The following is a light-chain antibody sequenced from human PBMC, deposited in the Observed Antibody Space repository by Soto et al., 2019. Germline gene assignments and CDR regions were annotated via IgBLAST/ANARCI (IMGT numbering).Light chain of an antibody. CDR1: QSVSSTY. V-gene: IGKV3-20*01. Sequence: EIVLTQSPGTLSLSPGERASLSCRASQSVSSTYLAWYQQKPGQAPRLLIYATSTRATGIPDRFSGSGSGTDLTLTISRPEPEDFAVYYCQQYSSSLWTFGQGTKVEIK. J-gene: IGKJ1*01. CDR2: ATS. CDR3: QQYSSSLWT.